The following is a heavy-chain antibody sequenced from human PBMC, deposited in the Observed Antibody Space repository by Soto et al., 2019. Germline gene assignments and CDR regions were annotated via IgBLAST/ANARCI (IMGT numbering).Heavy chain of an antibody. CDR2: TLYRSSKWYN. D-gene: IGHD1-7*01. J-gene: IGHJ6*02. V-gene: IGHV6-1*01. Sequence: QVQLQQSGPGLVKPSQTLSLTCAISGDSVSTNIAAWSWIRQSPSRGLEWLGRTLYRSSKWYNEYAVSVKSRMTIKPDTSKNQFSLQLNSVTPEDTAVYYCARDAAPTLNYPHGMDVWGQGTAVTVSS. CDR3: ARDAAPTLNYPHGMDV. CDR1: GDSVSTNIAA.